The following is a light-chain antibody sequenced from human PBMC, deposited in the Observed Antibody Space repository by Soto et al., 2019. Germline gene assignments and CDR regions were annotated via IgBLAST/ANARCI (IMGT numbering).Light chain of an antibody. Sequence: QSVLTQPTSASGTPGQRVTISCSGSSSNIGSKDVNWYQQLPETAPKVLMYSNNQRPSGVPDRFSGSKSGTSASLAISGLQSEDEADYYCAAWDDSLNGYVFGTGTKVTGL. CDR1: SSNIGSKD. CDR2: SNN. CDR3: AAWDDSLNGYV. J-gene: IGLJ1*01. V-gene: IGLV1-44*01.